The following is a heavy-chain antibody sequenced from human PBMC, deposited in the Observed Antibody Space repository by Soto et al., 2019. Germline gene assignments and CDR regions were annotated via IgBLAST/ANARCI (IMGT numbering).Heavy chain of an antibody. CDR2: IYPGDSDT. V-gene: IGHV5-51*01. Sequence: GESLKISCKGSGYSFTSYWIGWVRQMPGKGLEWMGIIYPGDSDTRYSPSFQGQVTISADKSISTAYLQWSSLKASDTAMYYCARGEVVTRYYYYGMDVWGQGTTVTVSS. J-gene: IGHJ6*02. CDR1: GYSFTSYW. CDR3: ARGEVVTRYYYYGMDV. D-gene: IGHD2-15*01.